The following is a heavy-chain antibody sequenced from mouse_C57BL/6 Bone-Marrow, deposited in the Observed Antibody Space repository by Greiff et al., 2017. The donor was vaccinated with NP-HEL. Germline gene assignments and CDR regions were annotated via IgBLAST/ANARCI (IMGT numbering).Heavy chain of an antibody. D-gene: IGHD1-1*01. CDR3: ARRITTVVATDAMDY. J-gene: IGHJ4*01. V-gene: IGHV5-15*04. Sequence: EVHLVESGGGLVQPGGSLKLSCAASGFTFSDYGMAWVRQAPRKGPEWVAFISNLAYSIYYADTVTGRFTISRENAKNTLYLEMSSMRSEDTAMYYCARRITTVVATDAMDYWGQGTSVTVSS. CDR1: GFTFSDYG. CDR2: ISNLAYSI.